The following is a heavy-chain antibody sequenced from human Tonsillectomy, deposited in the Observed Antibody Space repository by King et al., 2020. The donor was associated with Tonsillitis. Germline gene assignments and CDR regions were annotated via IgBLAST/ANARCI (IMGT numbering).Heavy chain of an antibody. D-gene: IGHD3-10*01. Sequence: VQLQESGPGLVKPSETLSLTCTVSGDSISSYYWSWIRQPPGKGLEWIGYIYYSGSTNYNPSLRSRVTISVDTSTNQFSLRLSSVTAADTAVYYCARDGLLWFGEGHAFDIWGQGTMVTVSS. CDR1: GDSISSYY. CDR2: IYYSGST. CDR3: ARDGLLWFGEGHAFDI. J-gene: IGHJ3*02. V-gene: IGHV4-59*01.